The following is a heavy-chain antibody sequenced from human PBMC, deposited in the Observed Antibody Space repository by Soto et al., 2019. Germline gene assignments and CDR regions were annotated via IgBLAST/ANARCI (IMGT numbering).Heavy chain of an antibody. V-gene: IGHV3-23*01. CDR3: AKDSGLPDFGLVIHAFDL. Sequence: GGSLRLSCAASGFTFRDLAMSWVRQSPGRGLEWVSTIGALVSTAFYAGSVRGRFTISRDNSNNILYLQMNSLRAEDTAVYYCAKDSGLPDFGLVIHAFDLWGQGTMVTVSS. CDR1: GFTFRDLA. CDR2: IGALVSTA. D-gene: IGHD3-3*01. J-gene: IGHJ3*01.